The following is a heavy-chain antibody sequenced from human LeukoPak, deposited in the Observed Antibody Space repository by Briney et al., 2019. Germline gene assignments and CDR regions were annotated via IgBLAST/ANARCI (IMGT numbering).Heavy chain of an antibody. CDR1: GFTFSSYG. Sequence: GRSLRLSCAASGFTFSSYGMHWVRQAPGKGLEWVAVIWYDGSNKYYADSVKGRFTISRDNSKNTLYLQMNSLRAEDTAVYYCARDGWRHCSSTSCYDYYGMDVWGQGTTVTVSS. D-gene: IGHD2-2*01. CDR2: IWYDGSNK. V-gene: IGHV3-33*01. CDR3: ARDGWRHCSSTSCYDYYGMDV. J-gene: IGHJ6*02.